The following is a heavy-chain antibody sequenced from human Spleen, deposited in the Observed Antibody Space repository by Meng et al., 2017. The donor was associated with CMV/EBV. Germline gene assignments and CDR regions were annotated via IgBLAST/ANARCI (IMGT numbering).Heavy chain of an antibody. CDR2: IYHSGST. J-gene: IGHJ4*02. D-gene: IGHD2-21*02. V-gene: IGHV4-4*02. CDR1: GGSISSRTL. Sequence: HVQLQESGPGLVKPSGTLSRTCAVSGGSISSRTLWTWVRTVPGKGLEWIGEIYHSGSTNYNPSLKSRVTISVDKFKNQFSLKVGSVTAADTAVYYCARIERRRILKYCGSDCSTTDYWGQGTLVTVSS. CDR3: ARIERRRILKYCGSDCSTTDY.